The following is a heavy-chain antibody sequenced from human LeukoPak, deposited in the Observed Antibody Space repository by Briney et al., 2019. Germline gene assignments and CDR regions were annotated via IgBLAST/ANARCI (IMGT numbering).Heavy chain of an antibody. J-gene: IGHJ4*02. D-gene: IGHD6-13*01. CDR1: GFTFDDYG. V-gene: IGHV3-66*01. CDR3: ALGDPSSS. Sequence: GGSVRLSCVASGFTFDDYGMSWVRQAPGKGLEWVSVVYSGGSTYYADSVKGRFTISRDSSKNTLYLQMNSLRAEDTAVYYCALGDPSSSWGQGTLVTVSS. CDR2: VYSGGST.